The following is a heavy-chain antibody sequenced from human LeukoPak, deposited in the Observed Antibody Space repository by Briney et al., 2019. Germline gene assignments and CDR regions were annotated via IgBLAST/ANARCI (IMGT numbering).Heavy chain of an antibody. V-gene: IGHV3-23*01. Sequence: GSLRLSCAASGFTFSSYGMSWVRQAPGKGLEWVSAISGSGGNTYYADSVKGRFTISRDNSKNTLYLQMNSLRAEDTAVYYCAKGRSSGWYVLYWGQGTLVTVSS. J-gene: IGHJ4*02. CDR3: AKGRSSGWYVLY. CDR2: ISGSGGNT. CDR1: GFTFSSYG. D-gene: IGHD6-19*01.